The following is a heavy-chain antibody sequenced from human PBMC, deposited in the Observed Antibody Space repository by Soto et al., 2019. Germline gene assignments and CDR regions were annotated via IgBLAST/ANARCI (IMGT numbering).Heavy chain of an antibody. V-gene: IGHV3-21*01. J-gene: IGHJ5*02. CDR3: ARDKDTVVVPQFDP. Sequence: GWSLRLSCASSGFTFISYTMNWVRQAPGKGLEWVSSISGSSTYIYYADSVKGRFTISRDNAKNSLYLDMTSLRAEDTAMYYCARDKDTVVVPQFDPWGQGTLVTVSS. D-gene: IGHD2-2*01. CDR2: ISGSSTYI. CDR1: GFTFISYT.